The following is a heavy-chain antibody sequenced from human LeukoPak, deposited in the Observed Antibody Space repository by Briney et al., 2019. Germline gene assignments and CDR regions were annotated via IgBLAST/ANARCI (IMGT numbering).Heavy chain of an antibody. CDR2: IYYSGTT. J-gene: IGHJ2*01. D-gene: IGHD6-13*01. Sequence: PSETLSLTCTVSGGSISSYYWSWIRQPPGKGLEWIGYIYYSGTTNYYPSLKSRVTISVDTSKNQFSLKLSSVTAADTAVYYCARVYYSSSYDYWYFDLWGRGTLVTVSS. CDR1: GGSISSYY. CDR3: ARVYYSSSYDYWYFDL. V-gene: IGHV4-59*01.